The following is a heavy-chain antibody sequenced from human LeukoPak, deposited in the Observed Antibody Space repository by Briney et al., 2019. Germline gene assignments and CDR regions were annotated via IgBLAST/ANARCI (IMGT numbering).Heavy chain of an antibody. V-gene: IGHV1-2*02. CDR2: INPNSGGT. CDR3: ARDLRSGTYYYYYYGMDV. J-gene: IGHJ6*02. Sequence: ASVKVSCKASGYTFTGYYMHWVRQAPGQGLEWMGWINPNSGGTNYAQKSQGRVTMTRDTSISTAYMELSRLRSDDTAVYYCARDLRSGTYYYYYYGMDVWGQGTTVTVSS. D-gene: IGHD6-13*01. CDR1: GYTFTGYY.